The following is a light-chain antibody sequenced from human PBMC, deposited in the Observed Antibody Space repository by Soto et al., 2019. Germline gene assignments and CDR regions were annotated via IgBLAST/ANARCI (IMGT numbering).Light chain of an antibody. CDR1: SSDVGAYNY. Sequence: QSVLTQPASVSGSPGQSITISCTGTSSDVGAYNYVFWYQQHPGKAPKLMIYDVSNRPSGVSNRFSGSKSGNTASLTISGLQAEDEADYYCSSYTSSSTRVFGTGTKVTVL. CDR2: DVS. CDR3: SSYTSSSTRV. V-gene: IGLV2-14*03. J-gene: IGLJ1*01.